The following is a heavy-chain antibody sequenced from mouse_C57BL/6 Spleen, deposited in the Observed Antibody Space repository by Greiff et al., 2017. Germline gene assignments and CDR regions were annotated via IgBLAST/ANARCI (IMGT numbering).Heavy chain of an antibody. Sequence: QVQLQQPGAELVKPGASVTLSCKASGYTFTSYWMHWVKQRPGQGLEWIGMIHPNSGSTNYNEKFKSKATLTVDKSSSTAYMQLSSLTSEDSAVYYCARRDYEDYAMDYWGQGTSVTVSS. D-gene: IGHD2-4*01. CDR2: IHPNSGST. J-gene: IGHJ4*01. CDR1: GYTFTSYW. V-gene: IGHV1-64*01. CDR3: ARRDYEDYAMDY.